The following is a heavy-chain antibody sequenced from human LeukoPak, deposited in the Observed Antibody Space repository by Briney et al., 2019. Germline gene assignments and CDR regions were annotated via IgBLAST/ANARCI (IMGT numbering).Heavy chain of an antibody. Sequence: SSETLSLTCAVSGGSISNSNWWSWVRQPPGKGLEWIGEIYHSGSTNYNPSLKSRVTISVDKSKNQFSLKLISVTAADTAVYYCARDLGGYYGMDVWGQGTTVTVSS. J-gene: IGHJ6*02. V-gene: IGHV4-4*02. CDR1: GGSISNSNW. CDR2: IYHSGST. D-gene: IGHD1-26*01. CDR3: ARDLGGYYGMDV.